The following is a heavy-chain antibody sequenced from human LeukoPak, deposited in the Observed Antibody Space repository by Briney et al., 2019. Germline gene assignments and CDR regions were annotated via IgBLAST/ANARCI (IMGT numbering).Heavy chain of an antibody. CDR1: GGSFSGYY. V-gene: IGHV4-34*01. CDR2: INHSGST. Sequence: PSETLSLTCAVYGGSFSGYYWSWIRQPPGKGLEWIGEINHSGSTYYNPSLKSRVTISVDTSKNQFSLKLSSVTAADTAVYYCVLLAAAGSGFDYWGQGTLVTVSS. CDR3: VLLAAAGSGFDY. D-gene: IGHD6-13*01. J-gene: IGHJ4*02.